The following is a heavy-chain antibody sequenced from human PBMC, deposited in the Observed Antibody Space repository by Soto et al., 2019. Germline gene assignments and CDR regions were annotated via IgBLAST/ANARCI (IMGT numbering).Heavy chain of an antibody. CDR3: ARGTFSYGPNLHYFDF. Sequence: QLQLQESGAGLVKPSQTLSLTCTVSGGSISSGGHSWSWIRQPPGKGLEWIGFIFHTGGTYYTPSLQSRLSVSLDLSRNQSSLKLYSVTAADTAIYYCARGTFSYGPNLHYFDFWGQGSLVTVSS. V-gene: IGHV4-30-2*01. CDR1: GGSISSGGHS. CDR2: IFHTGGT. J-gene: IGHJ4*02. D-gene: IGHD5-18*01.